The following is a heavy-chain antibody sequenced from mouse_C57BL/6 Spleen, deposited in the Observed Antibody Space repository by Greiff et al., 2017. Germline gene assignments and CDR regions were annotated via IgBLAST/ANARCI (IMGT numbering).Heavy chain of an antibody. Sequence: VQLQQPGAELVRPGSSVKLSCKASGYTFTSYWMHWVKQRPIQGLEWIGNIDPSDSETHYNQKFKDKATLTVDKSSSTVYMQLSSLTSEDSAVYYCARLALRSLYAMDYWGQGTSVTVSS. CDR3: ARLALRSLYAMDY. J-gene: IGHJ4*01. CDR1: GYTFTSYW. V-gene: IGHV1-52*01. CDR2: IDPSDSET. D-gene: IGHD1-1*01.